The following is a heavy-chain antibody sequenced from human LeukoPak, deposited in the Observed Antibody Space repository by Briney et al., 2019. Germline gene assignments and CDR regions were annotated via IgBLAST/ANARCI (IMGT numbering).Heavy chain of an antibody. CDR1: GFTFSSYW. V-gene: IGHV3-7*01. D-gene: IGHD2-2*02. CDR3: ARDGCSGTSCYTYDY. J-gene: IGHJ4*02. CDR2: IKQDGSEK. Sequence: GGSLRLSCAASGFTFSSYWMSWVHQAPGKGLEWVANIKQDGSEKYYVDSVKGRFTISRDNAKNSLYLQMNSLRAEDTAVYYCARDGCSGTSCYTYDYWGQGTLVTVSS.